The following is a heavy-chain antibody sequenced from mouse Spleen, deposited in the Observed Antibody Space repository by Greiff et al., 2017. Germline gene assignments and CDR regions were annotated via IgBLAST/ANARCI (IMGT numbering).Heavy chain of an antibody. CDR3: ARGRSYYRYDERAYYAMDY. D-gene: IGHD2-14*01. CDR1: GYTFTGYW. V-gene: IGHV1-9*01. CDR2: ILPGSGST. J-gene: IGHJ4*01. Sequence: QVQLKQSGAELMKPGASVKLSCKATGYTFTGYWIEWVKQRPGHGLEWIGEILPGSGSTNYNEKFKGKATFTADTSSNTAYMQLSSLTTEDSAIYYCARGRSYYRYDERAYYAMDYWGQGTSVTVSS.